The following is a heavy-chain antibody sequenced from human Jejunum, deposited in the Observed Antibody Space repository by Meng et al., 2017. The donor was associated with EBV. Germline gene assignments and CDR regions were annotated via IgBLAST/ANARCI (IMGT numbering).Heavy chain of an antibody. CDR2: ICYRERP. CDR1: GCAIRLSSYC. V-gene: IGHV4-39*07. J-gene: IGHJ4*02. CDR3: ATDTPSERSGRFQY. Sequence: TCSGYGCAIRLSSYCVGWTLQPPGSRLEWIRSICYRERPSYNPSLRSQVTISEDTSKSLFSLKLISVTGADTAVYYCATDTPSERSGRFQYWGQGTLVPVSS. D-gene: IGHD3-3*01.